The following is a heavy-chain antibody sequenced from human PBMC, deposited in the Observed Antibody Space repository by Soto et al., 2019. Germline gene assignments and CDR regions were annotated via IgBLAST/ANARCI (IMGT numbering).Heavy chain of an antibody. D-gene: IGHD3-10*01. CDR3: ARVSGGLGSYYPDYYYYMDV. Sequence: ASVKVSCKASGYTFTSYDISWVRQAPGQGLEWMGWISAYNGNTNYAQKLQGRVTMTTDTSTSTAYMELRSLRSDDTAVYYCARVSGGLGSYYPDYYYYMDVWGKGSSVTGSS. CDR2: ISAYNGNT. V-gene: IGHV1-18*01. CDR1: GYTFTSYD. J-gene: IGHJ6*03.